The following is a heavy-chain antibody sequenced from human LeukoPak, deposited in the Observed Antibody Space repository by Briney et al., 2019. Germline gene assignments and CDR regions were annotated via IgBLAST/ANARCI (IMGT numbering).Heavy chain of an antibody. CDR2: INEDESQK. D-gene: IGHD1-26*01. V-gene: IGHV3-7*01. CDR3: ARVTVGATADYFDY. J-gene: IGHJ4*02. Sequence: GGSLRLSCAASGFTFSRSWMTWVRQAPGKGLEWVANINEDESQKYYVDSVKGRFSISRDNAKNSQYLQMANLRADDTAVYYCARVTVGATADYFDYWGQGTLVTVSS. CDR1: GFTFSRSW.